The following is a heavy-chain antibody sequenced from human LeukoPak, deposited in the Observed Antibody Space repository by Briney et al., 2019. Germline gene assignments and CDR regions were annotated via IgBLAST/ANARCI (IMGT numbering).Heavy chain of an antibody. CDR1: GFTFSSYA. J-gene: IGHJ4*02. V-gene: IGHV3-23*01. CDR3: AKLNDFWSGYSDY. CDR2: ISGSGGGT. Sequence: PGGSLRLSCAASGFTFSSYAMSWVRQAPGKGLEWVSAISGSGGGTYYADSVKGRFTISRDNSKNTLYLQMNSLRAEDTAVYYCAKLNDFWSGYSDYWGQGTLVTVST. D-gene: IGHD3-3*01.